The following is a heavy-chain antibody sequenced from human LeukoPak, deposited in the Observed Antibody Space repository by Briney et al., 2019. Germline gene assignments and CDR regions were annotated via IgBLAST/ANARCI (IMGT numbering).Heavy chain of an antibody. CDR2: IYYSGST. Sequence: SETLSLTCTVSGGSISSHYWSWIRQPPGKGLEWTGYIYYSGSTNYNPSLKSRVTISVDTSKNQFSLKLSSVTAADTAVYYCARGRRRDKWYYFDYWGQGTLVTVSS. D-gene: IGHD2-15*01. CDR3: ARGRRRDKWYYFDY. CDR1: GGSISSHY. J-gene: IGHJ4*02. V-gene: IGHV4-59*11.